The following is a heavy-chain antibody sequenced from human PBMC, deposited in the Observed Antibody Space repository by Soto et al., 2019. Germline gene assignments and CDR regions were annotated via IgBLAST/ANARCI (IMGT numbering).Heavy chain of an antibody. J-gene: IGHJ4*02. CDR2: INAGNGNT. Sequence: QVPLVPSGAEEKKPGASVKVSCQASGYTFTSYAMHWVRQAPGQRLEWMGWINAGNGNTKYSQKFQGRVTITRDTSASTAYMKLSSLRSEDTAVYYCARHGSGWDYWGEGTLGTVAS. CDR3: ARHGSGWDY. D-gene: IGHD6-19*01. V-gene: IGHV1-3*05. CDR1: GYTFTSYA.